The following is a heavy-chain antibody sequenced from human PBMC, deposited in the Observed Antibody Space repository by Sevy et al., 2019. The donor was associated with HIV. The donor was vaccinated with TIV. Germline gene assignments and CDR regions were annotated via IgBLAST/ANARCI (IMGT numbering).Heavy chain of an antibody. CDR3: AKLYCGGDCYGRGSGNDAFDI. Sequence: GGSLRLTCAASGFTFSSYAMSWVRQAPGKGLEWVSIISGSGGSTYYADSVKGRFTISRDNSKNTLHLQRNSLRAEDTAVYDCAKLYCGGDCYGRGSGNDAFDIWGQGTMVTVSS. D-gene: IGHD2-21*01. V-gene: IGHV3-23*01. CDR1: GFTFSSYA. J-gene: IGHJ3*02. CDR2: ISGSGGST.